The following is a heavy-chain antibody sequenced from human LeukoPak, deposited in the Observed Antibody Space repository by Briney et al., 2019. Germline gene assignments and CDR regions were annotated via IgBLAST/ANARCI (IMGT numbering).Heavy chain of an antibody. V-gene: IGHV4-59*12. CDR2: IYYSGST. CDR3: ARGGGYCSGGSCYQFDY. J-gene: IGHJ4*02. CDR1: GGSISSYY. Sequence: PSETLSLTCTVSGGSISSYYWSWIRQPPGRGLEWIGYIYYSGSTNYNPSLRSRVTISVDTSKNQFSLKLSSVTAADTAVYYCARGGGYCSGGSCYQFDYWGQGTLVTVSS. D-gene: IGHD2-15*01.